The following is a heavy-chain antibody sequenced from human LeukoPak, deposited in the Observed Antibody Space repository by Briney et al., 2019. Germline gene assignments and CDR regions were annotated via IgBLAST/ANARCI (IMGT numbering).Heavy chain of an antibody. V-gene: IGHV4-34*01. CDR1: GGSFSGYY. D-gene: IGHD4-17*01. J-gene: IGHJ6*02. CDR3: GWTTLSYGMDV. Sequence: PSETLSLTCAVYGGSFSGYYWSWIRQPPGKGLEWIGEINHSGSTNYNPSLKSRVTISVDTSKNQFSLKLSSVTAADTAVYYCGWTTLSYGMDVWGQGTTVTVSS. CDR2: INHSGST.